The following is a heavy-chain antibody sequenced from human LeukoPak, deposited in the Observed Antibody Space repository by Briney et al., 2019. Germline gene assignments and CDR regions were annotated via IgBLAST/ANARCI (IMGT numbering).Heavy chain of an antibody. D-gene: IGHD3-10*01. Sequence: ASVKVSCKASGYAFTGYYIHWVRQAPGQGLEWMGWINPNSGGTNYAQKFQGWVTMTRDTSISTAYMELSRLRSDDTAVYYCARDFRRRITMVRGASYAFDIWGQGTMVTVSS. J-gene: IGHJ3*02. CDR1: GYAFTGYY. CDR2: INPNSGGT. CDR3: ARDFRRRITMVRGASYAFDI. V-gene: IGHV1-2*04.